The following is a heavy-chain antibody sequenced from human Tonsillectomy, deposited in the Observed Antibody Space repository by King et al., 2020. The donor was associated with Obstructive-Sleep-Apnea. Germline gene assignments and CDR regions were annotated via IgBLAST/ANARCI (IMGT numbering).Heavy chain of an antibody. D-gene: IGHD2-8*01. V-gene: IGHV3-23*04. Sequence: VQLVQSGGALLQPGESLRLSGSASGFAFMTSAMSWVRQAPGKGLEWVASITVRDVDTYYADSVKGRCSISRDKSKNSLYLQLSSLRVEDTAIYYCAKGLGLAVYAGKFDFWGQGALVTVSS. J-gene: IGHJ4*02. CDR2: ITVRDVDT. CDR1: GFAFMTSA. CDR3: AKGLGLAVYAGKFDF.